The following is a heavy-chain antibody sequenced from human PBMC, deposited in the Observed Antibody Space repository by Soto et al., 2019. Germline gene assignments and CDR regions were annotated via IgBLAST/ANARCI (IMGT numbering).Heavy chain of an antibody. CDR1: GFNFSNHW. CDR3: ARESGDWPLNWFDP. Sequence: GGSLRLSCAASGFNFSNHWMHWVRQRPAEGLVWVSRITSDGKSKAYAESVKGRFAISRDNAKNTLYLQMNGLTTEDTAVYYCARESGDWPLNWFDPWGQGTLVTVSS. D-gene: IGHD2-21*02. CDR2: ITSDGKSK. J-gene: IGHJ5*02. V-gene: IGHV3-74*01.